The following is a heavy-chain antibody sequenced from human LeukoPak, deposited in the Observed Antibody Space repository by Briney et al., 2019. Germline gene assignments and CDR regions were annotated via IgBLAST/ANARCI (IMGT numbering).Heavy chain of an antibody. D-gene: IGHD6-19*01. Sequence: ASVKVSCKASGYTLTGYYMHWVRQAPGQGLEWMGWINPNSGGTNYAQKFQGRVTMTRDTSISTAYMELSRLRSDDTAVYYCASPIAVAGTYVWTFDYWGQGTLVTVSS. V-gene: IGHV1-2*02. J-gene: IGHJ4*02. CDR3: ASPIAVAGTYVWTFDY. CDR1: GYTLTGYY. CDR2: INPNSGGT.